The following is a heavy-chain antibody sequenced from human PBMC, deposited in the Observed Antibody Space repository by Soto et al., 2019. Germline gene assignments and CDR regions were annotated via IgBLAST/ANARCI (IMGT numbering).Heavy chain of an antibody. Sequence: EVQLVESGGGLVQPGRSLRLSCAAIGFTFEDHAMHWIRQVPGKGLEWVAGINWNSGITGYADSVKGRFTISRDNANNSLPLEMNSLKTEDTAFYYCAKGRGALTVVSNWFDPWGQGTLVTVSS. V-gene: IGHV3-9*01. J-gene: IGHJ5*02. CDR2: INWNSGIT. D-gene: IGHD3-22*01. CDR1: GFTFEDHA. CDR3: AKGRGALTVVSNWFDP.